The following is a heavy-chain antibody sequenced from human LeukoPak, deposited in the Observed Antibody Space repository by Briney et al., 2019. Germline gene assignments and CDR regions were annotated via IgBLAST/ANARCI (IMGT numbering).Heavy chain of an antibody. Sequence: PGGSLTLSCAASGFAFSSQAMGWVRQAPGKGLEWVSAISDSGDRTYYVDSVKGRFTISRDNSKNTLYLQMNSLRADDTAVYYCAKDARRSSGWYFFDHWGQGTLVTVSS. V-gene: IGHV3-23*01. J-gene: IGHJ4*02. CDR2: ISDSGDRT. CDR1: GFAFSSQA. CDR3: AKDARRSSGWYFFDH. D-gene: IGHD6-19*01.